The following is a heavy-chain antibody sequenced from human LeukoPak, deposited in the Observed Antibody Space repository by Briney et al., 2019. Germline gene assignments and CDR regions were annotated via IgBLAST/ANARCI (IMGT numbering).Heavy chain of an antibody. CDR1: GFTFSSYA. CDR2: ISYDGSNK. D-gene: IGHD7-27*01. CDR3: ARSPGPFDY. V-gene: IGHV3-30-3*01. Sequence: AGGSLRLSCAASGFTFSSYAMHWVRQAPGKRLEWVAVISYDGSNKYYADSVKGRFTISRDNSKNTLYLQMNSLRAEDTAVYYCARSPGPFDYWGQGTLVTVSS. J-gene: IGHJ4*02.